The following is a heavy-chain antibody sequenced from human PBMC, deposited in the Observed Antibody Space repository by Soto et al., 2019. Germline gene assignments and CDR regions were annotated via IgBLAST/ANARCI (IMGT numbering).Heavy chain of an antibody. Sequence: SGTLSLTCTASGASFGAYDWSWVRRPPGKGLEWIGRIYTSGSTNYNPSLKRRVTMSVDTSKNRFSLKLSSVTAADTAVSYCGRCGSGYYYDSYFDYGGQGTLVTV. CDR3: GRCGSGYYYDSYFDY. V-gene: IGHV4-4*07. CDR1: GASFGAYD. D-gene: IGHD3-22*01. J-gene: IGHJ4*02. CDR2: IYTSGST.